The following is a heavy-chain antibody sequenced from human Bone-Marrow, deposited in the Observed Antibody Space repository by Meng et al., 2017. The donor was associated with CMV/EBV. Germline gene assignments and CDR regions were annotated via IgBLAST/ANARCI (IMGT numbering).Heavy chain of an antibody. CDR2: ISNGGEHK. Sequence: GESLKISCAASGFTFSDYYMNWIRQTPEKGLEWVAYISNGGEHKDYAHSVKGRFTISRDNAKNSVFLQMNSLRAEDTAVYYCAKDSVVVVPAAPDFPREYGMDVWGQGTTVTVSS. J-gene: IGHJ6*02. V-gene: IGHV3-11*04. CDR3: AKDSVVVVPAAPDFPREYGMDV. D-gene: IGHD2-2*01. CDR1: GFTFSDYY.